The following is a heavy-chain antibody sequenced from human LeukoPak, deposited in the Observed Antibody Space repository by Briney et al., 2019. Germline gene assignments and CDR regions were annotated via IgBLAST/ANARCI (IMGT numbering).Heavy chain of an antibody. CDR3: ARLPGLGIAEAGTFDY. Sequence: PSETLSLTCTVSGGSISSTNYYWGWIRQPPGKGLEWIGSISYSGSTYYNPSLKSRVTISVDTSKNQFSLKVSSVTAADMAVYYCARLPGLGIAEAGTFDYWGQGTLVTVSS. J-gene: IGHJ4*02. V-gene: IGHV4-39*01. D-gene: IGHD6-13*01. CDR2: ISYSGST. CDR1: GGSISSTNYY.